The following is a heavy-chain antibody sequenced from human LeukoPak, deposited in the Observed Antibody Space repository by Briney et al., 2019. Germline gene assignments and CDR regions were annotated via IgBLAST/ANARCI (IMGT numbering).Heavy chain of an antibody. CDR1: GFTFSSYA. V-gene: IGHV3-23*01. Sequence: PGGSLRLSCAASGFTFSSYAMSWVRQAPWKGLEWVSAISGSDTGTYYADSVKGRFTISRDNSKNTLYLQMNSLRAEDTAVYYCAKGLYHYYGSGSYTLDYWGQGTQVTVSS. CDR3: AKGLYHYYGSGSYTLDY. J-gene: IGHJ4*02. CDR2: ISGSDTGT. D-gene: IGHD3-10*01.